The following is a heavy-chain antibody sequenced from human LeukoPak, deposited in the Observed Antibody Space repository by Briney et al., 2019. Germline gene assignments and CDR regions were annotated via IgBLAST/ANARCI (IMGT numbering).Heavy chain of an antibody. CDR2: IRSKAYGGTT. D-gene: IGHD3-3*01. CDR3: TRGYDFWSGYGLDY. V-gene: IGHV3-49*04. J-gene: IGHJ4*02. Sequence: GGSLRLSCTASGFTFGDYAMSWVRQAPGKGLEWVGFIRSKAYGGTTEYAASVKGRFTISRDDSKSIAYLQMNSLKTEDTAVYYCTRGYDFWSGYGLDYWGQGTQVTVSS. CDR1: GFTFGDYA.